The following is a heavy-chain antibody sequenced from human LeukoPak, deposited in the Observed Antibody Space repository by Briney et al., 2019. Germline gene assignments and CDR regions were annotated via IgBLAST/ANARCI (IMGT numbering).Heavy chain of an antibody. CDR2: ISAYNGNT. D-gene: IGHD6-6*01. CDR3: ARDTSYSSSSAGGY. Sequence: ASVKVSCKASGYTFTSYGISWVRQAPGQGLEWMGWISAYNGNTNYEQKLQGRVTMSTDTSTSTAYMELRSLRSDDTAVYYCARDTSYSSSSAGGYWGQGTLVTVSS. J-gene: IGHJ4*02. CDR1: GYTFTSYG. V-gene: IGHV1-18*01.